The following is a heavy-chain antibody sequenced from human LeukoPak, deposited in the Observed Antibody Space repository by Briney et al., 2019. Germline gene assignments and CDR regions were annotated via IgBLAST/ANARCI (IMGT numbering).Heavy chain of an antibody. D-gene: IGHD3-3*01. J-gene: IGHJ6*03. V-gene: IGHV3-7*01. CDR3: ARGSITIFGVVIRPYYYMDV. CDR2: IKQDGSEK. Sequence: PGGPLRLSCAASGFTFSSYWMSWVRQAPGKGLEWVANIKQDGSEKYYVDSVKGRFTISRGNAKNSLYLQMNSLRAEDTAVYYCARGSITIFGVVIRPYYYMDVWGKGTTVTVSS. CDR1: GFTFSSYW.